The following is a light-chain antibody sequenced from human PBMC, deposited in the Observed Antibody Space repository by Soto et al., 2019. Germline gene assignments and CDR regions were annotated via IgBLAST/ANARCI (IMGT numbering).Light chain of an antibody. CDR3: QEYNNWPTLT. V-gene: IGKV3-15*01. CDR1: QSVSSN. CDR2: GAS. Sequence: EIVMTQSPATLSVSPGERATLSCRANQSVSSNLAWYQQKPGQAPRLLISGASTRATGIPDRFSGSGSGTEFTLTISSLQSEDFAGYYCQEYNNWPTLTFGGGTKVDIK. J-gene: IGKJ4*01.